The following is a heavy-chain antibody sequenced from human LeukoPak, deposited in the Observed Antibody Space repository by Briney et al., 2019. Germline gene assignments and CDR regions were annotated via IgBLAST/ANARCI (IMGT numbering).Heavy chain of an antibody. CDR3: AREQGRVQYYDSSGYYFN. J-gene: IGHJ4*02. CDR1: GYSFIGYY. V-gene: IGHV1-2*02. D-gene: IGHD3-22*01. CDR2: INPNSGGA. Sequence: ASVKVSCKASGYSFIGYYIHWVRQAPGQGLEWMGWINPNSGGANYAQKFQGRVTMTRDTSIGTVYMELTRLRSDDTAMYYCAREQGRVQYYDSSGYYFNWGQGTLVTLSS.